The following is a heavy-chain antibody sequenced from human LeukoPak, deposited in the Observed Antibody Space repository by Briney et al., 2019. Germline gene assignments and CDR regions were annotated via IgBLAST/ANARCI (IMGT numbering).Heavy chain of an antibody. D-gene: IGHD2-2*01. Sequence: SVKVSCKASGYTFTSYYMHWVRQAPGQGLEWMGIINPSGGSTSYAQKFQGRVTMTRDTSTSTVYMELSSLRSEDTAVYYCAREYCSSTSCYYYFDYWGQGTLVTVSS. CDR3: AREYCSSTSCYYYFDY. V-gene: IGHV1-46*01. J-gene: IGHJ4*02. CDR1: GYTFTSYY. CDR2: INPSGGST.